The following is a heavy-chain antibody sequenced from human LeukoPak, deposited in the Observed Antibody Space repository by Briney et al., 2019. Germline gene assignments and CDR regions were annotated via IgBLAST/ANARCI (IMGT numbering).Heavy chain of an antibody. CDR3: ASSTPGGGATFDY. CDR2: INHSGST. J-gene: IGHJ4*02. V-gene: IGHV4-34*01. Sequence: PSQTLSLTCAVYGGSFSGYYWSWIRQPPGKGLEWIGEINHSGSTNYNPSLKSRVTISVDTSKNQFSLKLSSVTAADTAVYYCASSTPGGGATFDYWGQGTLVTVSS. CDR1: GGSFSGYY. D-gene: IGHD3-16*01.